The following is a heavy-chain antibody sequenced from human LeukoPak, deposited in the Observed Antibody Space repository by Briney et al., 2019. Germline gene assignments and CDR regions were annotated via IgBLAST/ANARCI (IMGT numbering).Heavy chain of an antibody. CDR1: GFTFSYYT. V-gene: IGHV3-21*01. D-gene: IGHD1-1*01. J-gene: IGHJ5*02. Sequence: GGSLRLSCAASGFTFSYYTMIWVRQAPGKGLEWVSSISSTGSSIYYADSVKGRFTISRDNAENSLYLQMSSLRVEDTAVYYCARDDVAWNDVHWFDPWGQGTLVTVSS. CDR3: ARDDVAWNDVHWFDP. CDR2: ISSTGSSI.